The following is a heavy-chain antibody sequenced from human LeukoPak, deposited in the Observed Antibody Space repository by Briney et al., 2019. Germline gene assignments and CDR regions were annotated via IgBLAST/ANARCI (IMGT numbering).Heavy chain of an antibody. CDR3: ARDQEYSSSWYPFNYYGMDV. Sequence: PGGSLRLSCAASGFTFSSYGMHWVRQAPGKGLEWVAVIWYDGSNKYYADSVKGRFTISRDNSKNTLYLQMNSLRAEDTAVYYCARDQEYSSSWYPFNYYGMDVWGQGTTVTVS. J-gene: IGHJ6*02. V-gene: IGHV3-33*01. CDR1: GFTFSSYG. D-gene: IGHD6-13*01. CDR2: IWYDGSNK.